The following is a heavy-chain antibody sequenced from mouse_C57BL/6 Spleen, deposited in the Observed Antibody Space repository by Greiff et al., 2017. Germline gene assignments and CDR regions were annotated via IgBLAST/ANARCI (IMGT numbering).Heavy chain of an antibody. J-gene: IGHJ3*01. CDR3: ARDYYYGSSAWFAY. V-gene: IGHV5-6*01. Sequence: EVKVVESGGDLVKPGGSLKLSCAASGFTFSSYGMSWVRQTPDKRLEWVATISSGGSYTYYPDSVKGRFTISRDNAKNTLYLQMSSLKSEDTAMYYCARDYYYGSSAWFAYWGQGTLVTVSA. CDR1: GFTFSSYG. D-gene: IGHD1-1*01. CDR2: ISSGGSYT.